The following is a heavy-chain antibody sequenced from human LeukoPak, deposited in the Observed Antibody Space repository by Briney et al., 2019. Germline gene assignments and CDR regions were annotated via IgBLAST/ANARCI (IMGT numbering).Heavy chain of an antibody. V-gene: IGHV4-4*07. D-gene: IGHD3-10*01. CDR2: IYTSGAT. J-gene: IGHJ4*02. CDR1: GGSIISYY. CDR3: ARDATLGSGSHAFDS. Sequence: LETLSLTCTVSGGSIISYYWSWIRQPAGKGLEWIGRIYTSGATSYNPSLKSRVTMSVDTSKKQISLKLTSVTAADTAVYYCARDATLGSGSHAFDSWGQGTLVSAYS.